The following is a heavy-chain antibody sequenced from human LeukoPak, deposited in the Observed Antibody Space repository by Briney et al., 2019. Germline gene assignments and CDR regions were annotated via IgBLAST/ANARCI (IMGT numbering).Heavy chain of an antibody. J-gene: IGHJ4*02. D-gene: IGHD6-13*01. CDR3: ARGFFAAAGTSFDY. CDR2: INHSGST. CDR1: GGSFSGYY. V-gene: IGHV4-34*01. Sequence: KSSETLSLTCAVYGGSFSGYYWSWIRQPPGKGLEWIGEINHSGSTNYNPSLKSRVTISVDTSKNQFSLKLSSVTAADTAVYYCARGFFAAAGTSFDYWGQGTLVTVSS.